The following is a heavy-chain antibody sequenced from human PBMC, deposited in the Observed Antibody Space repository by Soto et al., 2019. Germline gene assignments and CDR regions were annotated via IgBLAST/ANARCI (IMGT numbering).Heavy chain of an antibody. CDR1: GFTFSSYS. CDR3: ARDPPHPYSSSSGDY. J-gene: IGHJ4*02. V-gene: IGHV3-21*01. D-gene: IGHD6-13*01. CDR2: ISSSSSYI. Sequence: ESGGGLVKPGGSLRLSCAASGFTFSSYSMNWVRQAPGKGLEWVSSISSSSSYIYYADSVKGRFTISRDNAKNSLYLQMNSLRAEDTAVYYCARDPPHPYSSSSGDYWGQGTLVTVSS.